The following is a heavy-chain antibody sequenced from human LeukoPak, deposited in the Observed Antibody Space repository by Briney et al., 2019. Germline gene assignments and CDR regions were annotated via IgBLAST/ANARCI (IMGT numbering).Heavy chain of an antibody. V-gene: IGHV5-51*01. CDR1: GYSFTSYW. D-gene: IGHD3-22*01. CDR2: IYSGDSDT. J-gene: IGHJ4*02. Sequence: GESLKISCKGSGYSFTSYWIGWVRQMPGKGLEWMGIIYSGDSDTRYSPSFQGQVTISADESISTAYLQWSSLKASDTAMYYCAREGGPLTYYYDSSGYPFDYWGQGTLVTVSS. CDR3: AREGGPLTYYYDSSGYPFDY.